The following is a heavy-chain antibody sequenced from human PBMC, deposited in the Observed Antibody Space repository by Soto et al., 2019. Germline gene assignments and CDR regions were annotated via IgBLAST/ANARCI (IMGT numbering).Heavy chain of an antibody. CDR2: IYSGGST. V-gene: IGHV3-53*01. J-gene: IGHJ3*02. D-gene: IGHD3-22*01. CDR3: ARSPYDSSGYYRDAFDI. CDR1: GFTVSSNY. Sequence: TGGSLRLSCAASGFTVSSNYMSWVRQAPGKGLEWVSVIYSGGSTYYADSVKGRFTISRDNSKNTLYLQMNSLRAEDTAVYYCARSPYDSSGYYRDAFDIWGQGTMVTVSS.